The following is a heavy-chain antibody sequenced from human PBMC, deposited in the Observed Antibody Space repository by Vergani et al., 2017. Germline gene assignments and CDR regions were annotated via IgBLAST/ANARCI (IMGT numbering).Heavy chain of an antibody. CDR1: GGSISSGYY. J-gene: IGHJ5*02. V-gene: IGHV4-38-2*02. D-gene: IGHD6-13*01. CDR2: IYHSGST. CDR3: ARANLGIAAAAGGNWFDP. Sequence: QVQLQQWGPGLVKPSETLSLTCTVSGGSISSGYYWGWIRQPPGKGLEWIGSIYHSGSTYYNPSLKSRVTISVDTSKNQFSLKLSSVTAADTAVYYCARANLGIAAAAGGNWFDPWGQGTLVTVSS.